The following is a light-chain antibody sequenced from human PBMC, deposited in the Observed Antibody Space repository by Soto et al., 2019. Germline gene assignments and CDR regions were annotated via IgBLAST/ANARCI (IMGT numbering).Light chain of an antibody. CDR3: MQALQTPL. V-gene: IGKV2-28*01. CDR2: LGS. J-gene: IGKJ5*01. Sequence: DIVVTQSPLTLPVTPGETASISCRSSQSLLHSNGYNYLDWYLQKPGQSPQLLIYLGSNRASGVPDRFSGSGSGTDFTLKISRVEAEDVGVYYCMQALQTPLFGQGTRLEIK. CDR1: QSLLHSNGYNY.